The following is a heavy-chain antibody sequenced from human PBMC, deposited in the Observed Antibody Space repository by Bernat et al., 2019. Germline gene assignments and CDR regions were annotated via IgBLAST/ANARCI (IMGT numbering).Heavy chain of an antibody. Sequence: QVQLVQSGAEVKKPGASVKVSCKASGYTFTSYYMHWVRQVPGQGLEWMGIINPSGGSTSYAQKFQGRVTMTRDTSTSTVYMELSSLRSEDTAVYYCARELQRWLDGAMFKRGVGDAFDIWGQGTMVTVSS. V-gene: IGHV1-46*01. CDR1: GYTFTSYY. CDR3: ARELQRWLDGAMFKRGVGDAFDI. D-gene: IGHD5-18*01. J-gene: IGHJ3*02. CDR2: INPSGGST.